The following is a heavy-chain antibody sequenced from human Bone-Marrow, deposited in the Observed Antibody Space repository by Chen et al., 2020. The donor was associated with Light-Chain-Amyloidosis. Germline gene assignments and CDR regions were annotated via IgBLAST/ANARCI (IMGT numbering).Heavy chain of an antibody. Sequence: HLVESGGGLVQPGGSLRLSCAGSGFSFSDYSMNWVRQAPGKGLEWLSYINRSGRSIHYADSVKGRINISRDNGKNSLYLQMNSLRAEDTATYYCAREGVGDTDAFDIWGQGTMIIVSP. CDR3: AREGVGDTDAFDI. V-gene: IGHV3-48*01. CDR1: GFSFSDYS. CDR2: INRSGRSI. D-gene: IGHD1-26*01. J-gene: IGHJ3*02.